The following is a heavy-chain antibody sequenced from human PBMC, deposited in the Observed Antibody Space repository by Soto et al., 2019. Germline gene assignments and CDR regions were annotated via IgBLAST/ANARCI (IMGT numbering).Heavy chain of an antibody. V-gene: IGHV4-30-4*01. CDR2: IYYSGST. Sequence: TLSLTCTVSGGSISSGDYYWSWIRQPPGKGLEWIGYIYYSGSTYYNPSLKSRVTISVDTSKNQFSLKLSSVTAADTAVYYCASEYYDFCSGYLDWGQGTLVTVSS. CDR3: ASEYYDFCSGYLD. D-gene: IGHD3-3*01. CDR1: GGSISSGDYY. J-gene: IGHJ4*02.